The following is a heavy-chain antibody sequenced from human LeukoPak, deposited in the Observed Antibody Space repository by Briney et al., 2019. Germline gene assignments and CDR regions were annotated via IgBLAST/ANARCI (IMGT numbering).Heavy chain of an antibody. D-gene: IGHD2-21*02. Sequence: GGSLRLSCAASEFSVGSNYMTWVRQAPGKGLEWVSLIYSGGSTYYADSVKGRFTISRDNSKSTLYLQMNSLRAEDTAVYYCAKGSKTLLFTRDHYIDVWGKGTTVTISS. CDR1: EFSVGSNY. CDR3: AKGSKTLLFTRDHYIDV. V-gene: IGHV3-66*01. CDR2: IYSGGST. J-gene: IGHJ6*03.